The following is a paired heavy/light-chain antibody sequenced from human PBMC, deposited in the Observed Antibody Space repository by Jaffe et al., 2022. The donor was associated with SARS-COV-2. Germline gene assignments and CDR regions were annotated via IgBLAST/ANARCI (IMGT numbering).Light chain of an antibody. J-gene: IGKJ2*01. Sequence: DIVLTQFPGTLSLSPGERATLSCRASQSVSSNYLAWYQHKPGQAPRLLIYGASSRATGIPDRFSGSGSGTDFTLTISSLEPEDFAVYYCQHYGTSPPHTFGQGTKLDIK. CDR3: QHYGTSPPHT. CDR2: GAS. V-gene: IGKV3-20*01. CDR1: QSVSSNY.
Heavy chain of an antibody. CDR3: ARDIRRTYCSGGGCYYYFYMDV. Sequence: EVLLVESGGGLVQPGESLRLSCAASGFTFSSYWMSWVRQAPGKGLEWVANINKDGGEKYYVDSVKGRFTISRDNAENSLYLQMNSLRVDDTAVYYCARDIRRTYCSGGGCYYYFYMDVWGKGTPFTVSS. CDR1: GFTFSSYW. CDR2: INKDGGEK. J-gene: IGHJ6*03. D-gene: IGHD2-15*01. V-gene: IGHV3-7*01.